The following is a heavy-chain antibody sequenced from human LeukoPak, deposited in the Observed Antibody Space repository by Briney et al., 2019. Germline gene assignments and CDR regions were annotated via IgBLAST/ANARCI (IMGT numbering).Heavy chain of an antibody. Sequence: GGSLRLSCAASGFTFSSYGMSWVRQAPGKGLEWVSAISGSGGSTYYADSVKGRFTFSRDNSKNTLYLQMNSLRAEDTAVYYCAKRAYGSGSSDYFDDWGQGTLVTVSS. V-gene: IGHV3-23*01. CDR3: AKRAYGSGSSDYFDD. CDR1: GFTFSSYG. J-gene: IGHJ4*02. D-gene: IGHD3-10*01. CDR2: ISGSGGST.